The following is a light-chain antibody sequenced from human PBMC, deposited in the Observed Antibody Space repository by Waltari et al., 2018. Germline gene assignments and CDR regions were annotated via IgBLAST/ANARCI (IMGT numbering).Light chain of an antibody. CDR2: ASS. CDR3: QQSYSTPL. V-gene: IGKV1-39*01. CDR1: QSINRY. Sequence: DMQMTQPPSSLSAFVGDRFTITCRPSQSINRYLNWYQHKPGKAPKLLIYASSSLQSGVPSRFSGSGSGTDFTLTISSLQPEDFATYYCQQSYSTPLFGQGTKLEIK. J-gene: IGKJ2*01.